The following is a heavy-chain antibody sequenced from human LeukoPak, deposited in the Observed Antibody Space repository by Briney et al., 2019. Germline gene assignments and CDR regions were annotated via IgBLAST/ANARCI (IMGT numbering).Heavy chain of an antibody. D-gene: IGHD2-8*01. CDR3: ARGGVTVPFDY. CDR2: IYYSGST. CDR1: GGSISSYY. V-gene: IGHV4-59*12. Sequence: SETLSLTCTVSGGSISSYYWSWIRQPPGKGLEWIGYIYYSGSTNYNPSLKSRVTISIETSKNQFSLNLRSVTAADTAVYYCARGGVTVPFDYWGQGTLVTVSS. J-gene: IGHJ4*02.